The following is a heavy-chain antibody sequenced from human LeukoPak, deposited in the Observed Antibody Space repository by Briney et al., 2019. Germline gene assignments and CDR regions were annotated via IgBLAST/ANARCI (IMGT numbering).Heavy chain of an antibody. CDR1: GFTFSSYA. J-gene: IGHJ4*02. D-gene: IGHD6-6*01. V-gene: IGHV3-30-3*01. CDR2: ISYDGSNK. Sequence: PGGSLKLSCAASGFTFSSYAMHWVRQAPGKGLEWVAVISYDGSNKYYADSVKGRFTISRDNANNTLHLQMNSLRAEDTAVYFCTREYSNSRYFDSWGQGALVSVSS. CDR3: TREYSNSRYFDS.